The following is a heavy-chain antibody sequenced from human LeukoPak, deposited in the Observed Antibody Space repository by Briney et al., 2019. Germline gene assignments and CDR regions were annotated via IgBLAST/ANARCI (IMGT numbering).Heavy chain of an antibody. V-gene: IGHV3-48*01. CDR3: ARDRNRIGAFDI. Sequence: GGSLRLSCGASGFIFSNYGMNWVRQAPGKGLEWVSYISSSSSSIYYADSVKGRFTISRDNAKNSLYLQMNSLRAEDTAVYYCARDRNRIGAFDIWGQGTMVTVSS. CDR2: ISSSSSSI. CDR1: GFIFSNYG. J-gene: IGHJ3*02. D-gene: IGHD1-14*01.